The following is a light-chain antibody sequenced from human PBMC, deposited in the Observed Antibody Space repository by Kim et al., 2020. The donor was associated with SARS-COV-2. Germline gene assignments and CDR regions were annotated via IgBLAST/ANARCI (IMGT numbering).Light chain of an antibody. Sequence: DIQMTQSPSTLSASVGDRVTITCRASQSISNWLAWYQHKAGKAPKLLIYQASRLESWVPSRFSGSGSATAFTLTITSLQPDDFAAYYCQEYKTYSGTFGQGTKLEI. V-gene: IGKV1-5*03. CDR3: QEYKTYSGT. CDR1: QSISNW. CDR2: QAS. J-gene: IGKJ2*01.